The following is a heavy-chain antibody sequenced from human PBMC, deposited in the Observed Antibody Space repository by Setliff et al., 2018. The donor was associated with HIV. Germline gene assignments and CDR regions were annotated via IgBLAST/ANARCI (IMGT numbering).Heavy chain of an antibody. V-gene: IGHV4-61*09. CDR3: ARGFDPAMVRDKGYGMDV. J-gene: IGHJ6*02. CDR1: GDSISSGSHY. D-gene: IGHD3-10*01. CDR2: IYTGGNA. Sequence: KPSETLSLTCTVSGDSISSGSHYWSWIRQPAGKGLEWIGHIYTGGNANYNPSLQSRVTISVDTSKNQFSLKLSSVTASDTALYYCARGFDPAMVRDKGYGMDVWGRGTTVTVSS.